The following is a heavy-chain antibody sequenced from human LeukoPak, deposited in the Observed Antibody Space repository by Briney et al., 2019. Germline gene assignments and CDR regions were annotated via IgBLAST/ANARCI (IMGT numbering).Heavy chain of an antibody. J-gene: IGHJ5*02. CDR1: GYTFTSYG. Sequence: ASVKVSCKASGYTFTSYGISWVRQATGQGLEWMGWMNPNSGNTGYAQKFQGRVAMTRNTSISTAYMELSSLRSENTAVYYCARGMFGYYDSSGYYGSYNWFDPWGQGTLVTVSS. CDR3: ARGMFGYYDSSGYYGSYNWFDP. CDR2: MNPNSGNT. D-gene: IGHD3-22*01. V-gene: IGHV1-8*02.